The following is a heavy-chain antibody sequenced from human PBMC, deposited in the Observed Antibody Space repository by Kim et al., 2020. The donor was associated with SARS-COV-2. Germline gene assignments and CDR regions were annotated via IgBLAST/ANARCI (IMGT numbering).Heavy chain of an antibody. J-gene: IGHJ4*02. CDR1: GFTFSSYG. V-gene: IGHV3-30*18. CDR2: ISYDGSNK. CDR3: AKGGPRGYSYGSRYFDY. D-gene: IGHD5-18*01. Sequence: GGSLRLSCAASGFTFSSYGMHWVRQAPGKGLEWVAVISYDGSNKYYADSVKGRFTISRDNSKNTLYLQMNSLRAEDTAVYYCAKGGPRGYSYGSRYFDYWGQGTLVTVSS.